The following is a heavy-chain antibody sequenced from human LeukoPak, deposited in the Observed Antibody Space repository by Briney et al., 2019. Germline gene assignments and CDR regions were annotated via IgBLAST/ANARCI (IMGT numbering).Heavy chain of an antibody. CDR2: INHSGST. CDR1: GGSFSGYY. J-gene: IGHJ6*02. V-gene: IGHV4-34*01. D-gene: IGHD5-18*01. CDR3: ARDGRYSYGGGDGYYYGMDV. Sequence: SETLSLTCAVYGGSFSGYYWSWIRQPPGKGLEWIGEINHSGSTNYNPSLKSRVTISVDTSKNQFSLKLSSVTAADTAVYYCARDGRYSYGGGDGYYYGMDVWGQGTTVTVSS.